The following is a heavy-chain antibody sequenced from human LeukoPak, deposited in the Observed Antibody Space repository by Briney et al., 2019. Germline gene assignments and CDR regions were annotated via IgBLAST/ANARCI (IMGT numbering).Heavy chain of an antibody. V-gene: IGHV1-69*13. CDR1: GGTFSSYA. Sequence: SVKVSCKASGGTFSSYAISWVRQAPGQGLEWMGGIIPIFGTANYAQKFQGRVTITADESTSTAYMELSSLRSEDTAVYYCARDRHAAMVTSSLYYFDYWGQGTLVTVSS. D-gene: IGHD5-18*01. J-gene: IGHJ4*02. CDR3: ARDRHAAMVTSSLYYFDY. CDR2: IIPIFGTA.